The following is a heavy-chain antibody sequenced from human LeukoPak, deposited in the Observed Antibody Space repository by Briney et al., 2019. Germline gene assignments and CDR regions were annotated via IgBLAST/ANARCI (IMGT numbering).Heavy chain of an antibody. J-gene: IGHJ4*02. D-gene: IGHD2-15*01. V-gene: IGHV5-51*01. CDR3: ARPGLGYCSGGSCYFDY. CDR1: GYSFTSYW. CDR2: IYPGDSDT. Sequence: GESLKISCKGSGYSFTSYWIGWVRRMPGKGLEWMGIIYPGDSDTRYSPSFQGQATISADTSISTAYLQCSSLKASDTAMYYCARPGLGYCSGGSCYFDYWGQGTLVTVSS.